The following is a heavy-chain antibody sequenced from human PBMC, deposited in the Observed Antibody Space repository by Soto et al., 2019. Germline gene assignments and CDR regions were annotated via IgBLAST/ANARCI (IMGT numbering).Heavy chain of an antibody. V-gene: IGHV3-21*01. CDR3: ERDLGVVGAGPYYYYGMYV. Sequence: GGSLRLSCAASGVTFSSYSMNWVRQAPGKGLEWVSSISSSSSYIYYADSVKGRFTISRDNAKNSLYLQMNSLRAEDTAVYYCERDLGVVGAGPYYYYGMYVWGQGTTVTVSS. CDR2: ISSSSSYI. J-gene: IGHJ6*02. D-gene: IGHD1-26*01. CDR1: GVTFSSYS.